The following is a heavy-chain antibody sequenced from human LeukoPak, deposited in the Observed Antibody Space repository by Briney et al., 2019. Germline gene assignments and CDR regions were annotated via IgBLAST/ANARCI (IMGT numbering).Heavy chain of an antibody. CDR3: ARQTGSGLFILP. J-gene: IGHJ4*02. CDR1: SASISSSPYY. Sequence: PSETLSLTCTVSSASISSSPYYWGWIRQSPGKGLEWIGSIYYSGSTYYNASLKSQVSISIDTSKNQFSLKLTSVTAADTAVYYCARQTGSGLFILPGGQGTLVTVSS. D-gene: IGHD3/OR15-3a*01. CDR2: IYYSGST. V-gene: IGHV4-39*01.